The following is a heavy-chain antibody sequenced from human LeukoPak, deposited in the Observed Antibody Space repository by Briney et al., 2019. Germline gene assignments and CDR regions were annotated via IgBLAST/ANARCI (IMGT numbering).Heavy chain of an antibody. Sequence: GGSLRLSCAASGFAFSRNWMHWVRQAPGKGLVWVSRINSDGSVTHYADSVKGRFTISRDNAKNTLYLQMNSLRAEDTAVYYCATDPDSGGWSTFDYWGQGTLVTVSS. J-gene: IGHJ4*02. D-gene: IGHD6-19*01. V-gene: IGHV3-74*01. CDR1: GFAFSRNW. CDR3: ATDPDSGGWSTFDY. CDR2: INSDGSVT.